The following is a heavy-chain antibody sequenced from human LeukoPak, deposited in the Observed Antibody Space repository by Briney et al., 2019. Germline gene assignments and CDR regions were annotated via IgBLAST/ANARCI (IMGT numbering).Heavy chain of an antibody. CDR1: GFTFNAYY. J-gene: IGHJ2*01. D-gene: IGHD2-15*01. CDR3: ARDWPGIGLHFDL. Sequence: GASVKVSCKASGFTFNAYYIHWVRQAPGQGLEWMGWINPNTGDTNFAQKFQGRVAMTRDTSLSTAYMDLSRLTSDDTAVYYCARDWPGIGLHFDLWGRGTLITVSS. CDR2: INPNTGDT. V-gene: IGHV1-2*02.